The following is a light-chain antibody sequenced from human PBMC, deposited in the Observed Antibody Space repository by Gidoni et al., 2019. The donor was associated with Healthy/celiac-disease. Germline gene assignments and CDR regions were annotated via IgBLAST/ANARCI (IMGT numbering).Light chain of an antibody. CDR2: DAS. Sequence: DIQMTQSPSTLSASVGDRVTITCRASQSISSWLAWYQQKPGKAPMLLIYDASSLESGVPSRFSGSGSGTEFTLTISSLQPDDFATYYCQQYNSYSPTFGQGTKLEIK. CDR3: QQYNSYSPT. J-gene: IGKJ2*01. CDR1: QSISSW. V-gene: IGKV1-5*01.